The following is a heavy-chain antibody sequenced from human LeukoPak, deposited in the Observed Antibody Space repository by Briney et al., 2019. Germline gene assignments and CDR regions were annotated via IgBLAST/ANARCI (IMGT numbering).Heavy chain of an antibody. CDR1: GFTFSSYA. CDR2: IGGSGGST. J-gene: IGHJ6*02. Sequence: GGSLRLSCAASGFTFSSYAISWVRQAPGKGLEWVSAIGGSGGSTYYADSVKGRFTISIDNSKNTLYLQMNSLRAEDTAVYYCAKSLRQWLARYYYYGMDVWGQGTTVTVSS. V-gene: IGHV3-23*01. D-gene: IGHD6-19*01. CDR3: AKSLRQWLARYYYYGMDV.